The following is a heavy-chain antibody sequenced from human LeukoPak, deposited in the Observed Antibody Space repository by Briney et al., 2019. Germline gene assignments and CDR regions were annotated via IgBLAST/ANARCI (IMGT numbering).Heavy chain of an antibody. CDR3: ARHSGSGSLSRPFDP. J-gene: IGHJ5*02. CDR1: GASVTSGGFY. D-gene: IGHD3-10*01. CDR2: VYYTGST. Sequence: SETLSLTCSVSGASVTSGGFYWGWLRQPPGKGPEWIATVYYTGSTYYNPSLKSRVTISIDTSKNQFSLRLTSVTATDTAIYHCARHSGSGSLSRPFDPWGQGTLVTVSS. V-gene: IGHV4-39*01.